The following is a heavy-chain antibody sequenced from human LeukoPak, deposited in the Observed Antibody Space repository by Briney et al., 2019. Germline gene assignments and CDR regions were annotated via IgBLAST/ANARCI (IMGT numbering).Heavy chain of an antibody. Sequence: PSETLSLTCAVYGGSFSGYYWSWIRQPPGKGLEWIGEINHSGSTNYNPSLKSRVTISVDTSKNQFPLKLSSVTAADTAVYYCARGRLGRLQLWPHNYGMDVWGQGTTVTVSS. CDR1: GGSFSGYY. CDR2: INHSGST. J-gene: IGHJ6*02. V-gene: IGHV4-34*01. CDR3: ARGRLGRLQLWPHNYGMDV. D-gene: IGHD5-18*01.